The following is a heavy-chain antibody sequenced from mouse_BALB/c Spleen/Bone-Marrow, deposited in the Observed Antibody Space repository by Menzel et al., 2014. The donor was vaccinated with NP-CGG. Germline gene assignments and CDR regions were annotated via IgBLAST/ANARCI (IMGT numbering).Heavy chain of an antibody. J-gene: IGHJ3*01. D-gene: IGHD2-14*01. CDR2: IYPGNVNT. CDR1: GYTFTSYY. CDR3: ARGGYDGAWFAY. V-gene: IGHV1S56*01. Sequence: VQLQESGPELVKPGASVRISCKASGYTFTSYYIHWVKQRPGQGLEWIGWIYPGNVNTNYNEKFKAKATLTADKSSSTAYMQLSSLTSEDSAAYFCARGGYDGAWFAYWGQGTLVTVSA.